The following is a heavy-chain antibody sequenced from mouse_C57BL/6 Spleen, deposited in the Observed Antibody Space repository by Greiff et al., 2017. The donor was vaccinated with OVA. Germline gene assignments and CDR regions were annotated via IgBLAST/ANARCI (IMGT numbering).Heavy chain of an antibody. Sequence: QVQLKQSGAELMKPGASVKLSCKATGYTFTGYWIEWVKQRPGHGLEWIGEILPGSGSTNYNEKFKGKATFTADTSSNTAYMQLSSLTTEDSAIYYCARSRAYYYGSSYEGFAYWGKGTLVTVSA. D-gene: IGHD1-1*01. J-gene: IGHJ3*01. CDR1: GYTFTGYW. CDR2: ILPGSGST. CDR3: ARSRAYYYGSSYEGFAY. V-gene: IGHV1-9*01.